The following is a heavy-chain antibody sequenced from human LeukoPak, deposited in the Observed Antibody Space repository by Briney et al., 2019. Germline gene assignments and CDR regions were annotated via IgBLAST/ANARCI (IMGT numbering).Heavy chain of an antibody. J-gene: IGHJ4*02. V-gene: IGHV4-59*01. CDR3: ARGALGLRYSSKPFDY. CDR2: IHRSGSP. D-gene: IGHD6-19*01. CDR1: LDSTTSNF. Sequence: SETLSLTCTVSLDSTTSNFWSWVRQPPGKGLEWIGEIHRSGSPNYNPSLQSRVTISIDRSKNQFSLKLSSVTAADTAVYYCARGALGLRYSSKPFDYWGQGTLVTVSS.